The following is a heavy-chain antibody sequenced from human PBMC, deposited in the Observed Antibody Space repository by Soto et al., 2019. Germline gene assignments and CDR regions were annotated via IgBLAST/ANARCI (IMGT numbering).Heavy chain of an antibody. CDR3: AHNLVDRTSWFDP. V-gene: IGHV2-5*02. CDR1: GFSLSTSGVG. Sequence: QITLKESGPTLVKPTQTLTLTCTFSGFSLSTSGVGVVWIRQPQGKALEWLGIIYWDDDKRYSPSLKSRRTRTTDTSNSQAVLTMTNMAPVDIGTYYCAHNLVDRTSWFDPWVQGTLVTVSS. CDR2: IYWDDDK. J-gene: IGHJ5*02. D-gene: IGHD2-21*01.